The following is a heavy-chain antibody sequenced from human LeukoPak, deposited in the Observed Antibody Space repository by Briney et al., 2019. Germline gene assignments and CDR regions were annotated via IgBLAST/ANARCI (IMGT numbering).Heavy chain of an antibody. CDR3: ARDRYYDFWSGSPFDY. V-gene: IGHV3-48*01. CDR1: GFTFSSYS. Sequence: PGGSLRLSCAASGFTFSSYSMNWVRQAPGKGLEWVSYISSSSSTIYYADSVKGRFTISRDSAKNSLYLQMNSLRAEDTAVYYCARDRYYDFWSGSPFDYWGQGTLVTVSS. D-gene: IGHD3-3*01. J-gene: IGHJ4*02. CDR2: ISSSSSTI.